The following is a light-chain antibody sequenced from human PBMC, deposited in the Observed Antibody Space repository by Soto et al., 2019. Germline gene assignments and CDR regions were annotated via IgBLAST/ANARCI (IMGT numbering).Light chain of an antibody. V-gene: IGKV3-15*01. J-gene: IGKJ4*01. Sequence: EIVVTHSAATLSVSTGKSAPLPRRASQSVSSNLAWYQQKPGQAPRLLIYGTSTRATTFPARFSGSGSGTEFTLTISSLQSEDFAVYYCQQYNNWPLTFGGGTKVDI. CDR1: QSVSSN. CDR2: GTS. CDR3: QQYNNWPLT.